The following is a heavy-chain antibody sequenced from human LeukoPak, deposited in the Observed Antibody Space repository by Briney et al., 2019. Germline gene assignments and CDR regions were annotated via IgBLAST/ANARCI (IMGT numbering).Heavy chain of an antibody. CDR1: GGSISSSSYY. V-gene: IGHV4-61*03. CDR3: ARHRGGFDL. Sequence: KASETLSLTCTVSGGSISSSSYYWGWLRQPPGKGLEGLVYIYYSGGTNYNPSLKSRLTISVDPSKIHFSLKLSSVTAADTAAYYCARHRGGFDLWGQGTMVTVSS. CDR2: IYYSGGT. D-gene: IGHD2-15*01. J-gene: IGHJ3*01.